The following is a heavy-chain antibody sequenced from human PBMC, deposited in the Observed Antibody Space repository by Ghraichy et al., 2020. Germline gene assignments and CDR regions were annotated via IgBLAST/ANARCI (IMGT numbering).Heavy chain of an antibody. D-gene: IGHD1-26*01. V-gene: IGHV1-69*01. Sequence: GGIIPIFGTANYAQKFQGRFPITSDESTSTAYMELSSLRSEDTAVYYCARDYRGAFDYWVQGTLVTVSS. CDR3: ARDYRGAFDY. CDR2: IIPIFGTA. J-gene: IGHJ4*02.